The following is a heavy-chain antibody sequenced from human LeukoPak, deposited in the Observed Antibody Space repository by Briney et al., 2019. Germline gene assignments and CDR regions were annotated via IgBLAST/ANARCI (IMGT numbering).Heavy chain of an antibody. CDR3: ARLVSSSDAFDI. CDR1: GGSISSYY. D-gene: IGHD2-15*01. Sequence: PSETLSLTCTVSGGSISSYYWSWIRQPRGRGLEWIGYIYYSGSTNYNPSLKSRVTISLDTSKNQFSLKLSSVTAADTAVYYCARLVSSSDAFDIWGQGTMVTVSS. CDR2: IYYSGST. J-gene: IGHJ3*02. V-gene: IGHV4-59*08.